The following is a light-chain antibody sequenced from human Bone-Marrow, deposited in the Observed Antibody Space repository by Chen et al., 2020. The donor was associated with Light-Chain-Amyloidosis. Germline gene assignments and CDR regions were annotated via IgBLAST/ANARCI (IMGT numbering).Light chain of an antibody. V-gene: IGKV2-28*01. Sequence: IVMTQSPLSLPVTHGEPASMSCRSSQSLLADNGHIYLDWYLQKPGQSQQLLIYVASNRASVVPDRFSGGGSGTDFTLTISRVEAEDVEIYYCMQTLQTPLTFGGGTKVEIK. CDR1: QSLLADNGHIY. J-gene: IGKJ4*01. CDR3: MQTLQTPLT. CDR2: VAS.